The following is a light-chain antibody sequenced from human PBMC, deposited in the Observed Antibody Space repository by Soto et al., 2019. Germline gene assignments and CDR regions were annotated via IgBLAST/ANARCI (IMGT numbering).Light chain of an antibody. Sequence: IKMYQSPSTLSATVGDRVTITCRASQSISSWLAWYQQKPGKAPKLLIYDVSSLESGVPSRFSGSGSGTEFTVAISSLQPDDFATYYCQQYNSYPWTFGQGTKVDIK. J-gene: IGKJ1*01. CDR1: QSISSW. V-gene: IGKV1-5*01. CDR2: DVS. CDR3: QQYNSYPWT.